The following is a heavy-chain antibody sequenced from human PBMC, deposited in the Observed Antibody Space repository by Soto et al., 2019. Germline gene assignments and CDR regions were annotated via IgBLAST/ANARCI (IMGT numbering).Heavy chain of an antibody. CDR3: AKREGNTYGLFH. CDR1: GFTFSDYW. CDR2: IKTDGSST. D-gene: IGHD5-18*01. Sequence: EVQLVESGGGLVQPGGSLRLSCAASGFTFSDYWIHWVRQAPGKGLVWVSRIKTDGSSTDYADSVQGRFNISRDNAKKTLYLQVNRLSAEDTAVYYCAKREGNTYGLFHWGQGTLVNVSS. V-gene: IGHV3-74*01. J-gene: IGHJ4*02.